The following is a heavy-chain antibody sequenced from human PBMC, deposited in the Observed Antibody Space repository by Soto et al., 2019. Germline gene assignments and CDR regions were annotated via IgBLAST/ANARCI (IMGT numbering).Heavy chain of an antibody. V-gene: IGHV4-61*01. CDR2: IYYNGGT. CDR1: CDSVNSENSY. D-gene: IGHD3-16*02. Sequence: SETLSLTFTVSCDSVNSENSYWNWIRQAPGKGPEWIGYIYYNGGTNYNPSLKSRATILLDTSTNQFSLTLTSVTAADTAVYYCARDGGQGRGVIGHYWGRGILVTVPS. J-gene: IGHJ4*02. CDR3: ARDGGQGRGVIGHY.